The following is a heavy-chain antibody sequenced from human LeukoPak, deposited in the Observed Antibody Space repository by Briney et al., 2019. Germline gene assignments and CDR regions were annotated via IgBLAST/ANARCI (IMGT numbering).Heavy chain of an antibody. J-gene: IGHJ4*02. CDR2: IYYSGST. Sequence: SETLSLTCTVSGGSISSYYWSWIRQPPGKGLEWIGYIYYSGSTNYNPSLKSRVTISVDTSKNQFSLKLGSVTAADTAVYYCARRRYYDSSGYYDYWGQGTLVTVSS. D-gene: IGHD3-22*01. V-gene: IGHV4-59*08. CDR3: ARRRYYDSSGYYDY. CDR1: GGSISSYY.